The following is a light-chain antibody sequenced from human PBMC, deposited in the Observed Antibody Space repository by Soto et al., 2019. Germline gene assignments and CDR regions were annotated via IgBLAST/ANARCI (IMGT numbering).Light chain of an antibody. J-gene: IGKJ4*01. CDR1: QSVGSSF. Sequence: EIVLTQSPDTLSLSPGERATLSCRASQSVGSSFLAWYHQKPGQAPRILIYRASSRATGIPDRFTGSWSGIDVAVTIIRLEREDFAVYYCQQYERSPLSFGGGTKVEIK. V-gene: IGKV3-20*01. CDR2: RAS. CDR3: QQYERSPLS.